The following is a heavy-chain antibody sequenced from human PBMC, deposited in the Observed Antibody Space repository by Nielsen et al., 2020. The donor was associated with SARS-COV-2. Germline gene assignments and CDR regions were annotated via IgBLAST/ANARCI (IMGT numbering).Heavy chain of an antibody. CDR1: GFTFDDYA. V-gene: IGHV3-9*01. CDR2: ISWNSGAI. Sequence: SLKISCAASGFTFDDYAMLWVRQAPGKGLEWVSGISWNSGAIGYADSVKGRFTISRDNAKNSLYLQMNSLRAGDTAVYYCARGHYYDSSGYLHYYYGMDVWGQGTTVTVSS. D-gene: IGHD3-22*01. CDR3: ARGHYYDSSGYLHYYYGMDV. J-gene: IGHJ6*02.